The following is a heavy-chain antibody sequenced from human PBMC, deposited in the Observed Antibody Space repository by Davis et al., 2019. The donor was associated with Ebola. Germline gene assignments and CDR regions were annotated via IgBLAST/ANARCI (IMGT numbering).Heavy chain of an antibody. CDR1: GYTFTNFG. Sequence: AASVKVSCKASGYTFTNFGITWVRQAPGLGLEWMGWINPHNGNTNYAQNVQGRVTMTTDTSTNTAYMELRSLRSDDTAVYYCARAQFPTTSDHWGQGTLVTVSS. CDR3: ARAQFPTTSDH. V-gene: IGHV1-18*04. J-gene: IGHJ4*02. D-gene: IGHD1-1*01. CDR2: INPHNGNT.